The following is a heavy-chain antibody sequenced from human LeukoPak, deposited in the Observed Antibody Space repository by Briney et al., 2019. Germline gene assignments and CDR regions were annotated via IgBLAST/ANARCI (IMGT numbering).Heavy chain of an antibody. CDR1: GYTFTSYY. CDR3: ARAHLYCTNGVCLEYFQH. J-gene: IGHJ1*01. Sequence: ASVKVSCKXSGYTFTSYYMHWVRQAPGQGLEWMGIINPSGGSTSYAQKFQGRVTMTRDTSTSTVYMELSSLRSEDTAVYYCARAHLYCTNGVCLEYFQHWGQGTLVTVSS. D-gene: IGHD2-8*01. V-gene: IGHV1-46*03. CDR2: INPSGGST.